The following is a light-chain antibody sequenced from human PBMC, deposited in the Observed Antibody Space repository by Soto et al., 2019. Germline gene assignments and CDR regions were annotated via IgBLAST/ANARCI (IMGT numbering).Light chain of an antibody. CDR2: DAS. J-gene: IGKJ1*01. CDR3: HQYNSFSQT. CDR1: QNINSW. V-gene: IGKV1-5*01. Sequence: DIQMTQSPSTLSASVGDRVTITCQASQNINSWLAWYLQKPGKAPKLLIYDASNLESGVPSRFSGGGSGTEFTLNISSLQPDDFATYYCHQYNSFSQTLGQGTKVDIK.